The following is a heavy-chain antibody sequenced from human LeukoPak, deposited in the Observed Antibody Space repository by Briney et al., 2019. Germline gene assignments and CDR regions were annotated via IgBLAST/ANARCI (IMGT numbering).Heavy chain of an antibody. J-gene: IGHJ4*02. D-gene: IGHD3-10*01. CDR3: ARDPGYYGSGSYLDY. CDR2: IYYSGST. V-gene: IGHV4-39*07. CDR1: GGSISSSSYY. Sequence: PSETLSLTCTVSGGSISSSSYYWGWIRQPPGKGLEWIGSIYYSGSTYYNPSLKSRVTISVDTSKNQFSLKLSSVTAADTAVYYCARDPGYYGSGSYLDYWGQGTLVTVSS.